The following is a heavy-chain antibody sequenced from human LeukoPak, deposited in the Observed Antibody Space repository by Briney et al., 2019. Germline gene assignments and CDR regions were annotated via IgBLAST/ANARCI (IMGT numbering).Heavy chain of an antibody. CDR3: AREEIRARSFDY. D-gene: IGHD3-3*01. J-gene: IGHJ4*02. CDR2: IYYSGST. V-gene: IGHV4-59*12. Sequence: RPSETLSLTCTVSGGSISGYYWSWIRQPPGKGLEWIGYIYYSGSTNYNPSLKSRVTISVDTSKNQFSLKLSSVTAADTAVYYCAREEIRARSFDYWGQGTLVTVSS. CDR1: GGSISGYY.